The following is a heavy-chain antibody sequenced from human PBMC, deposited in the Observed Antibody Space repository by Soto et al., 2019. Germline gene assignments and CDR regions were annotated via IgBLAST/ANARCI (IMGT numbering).Heavy chain of an antibody. D-gene: IGHD3-10*01. CDR2: IWYDGSNK. V-gene: IGHV3-33*01. Sequence: QVRLVESGGGVVQPGRSLRLSCAASGFTFSSYGMHWVRQAPGKGLEWVAVIWYDGSNKYYADSVKGRFTISRDNSKNTLYLQMNSLRAEDTAVYYCARVEGMSKFDYWGQGTLVTVSS. CDR3: ARVEGMSKFDY. J-gene: IGHJ4*02. CDR1: GFTFSSYG.